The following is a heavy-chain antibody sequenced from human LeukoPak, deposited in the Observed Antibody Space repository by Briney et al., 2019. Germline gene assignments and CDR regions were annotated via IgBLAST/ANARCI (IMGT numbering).Heavy chain of an antibody. CDR3: ARVVKIVGATYFDY. V-gene: IGHV4-4*07. CDR2: IYTSGST. Sequence: SETLSLTCTVSGGSISSYYWSWIQQPAGKGLEWIGRIYTSGSTNYNPSLKSRVTMSVDTSKNQFSLKLSSVTAADTAVYYCARVVKIVGATYFDYWGQGTLVTVSS. D-gene: IGHD1-26*01. CDR1: GGSISSYY. J-gene: IGHJ4*02.